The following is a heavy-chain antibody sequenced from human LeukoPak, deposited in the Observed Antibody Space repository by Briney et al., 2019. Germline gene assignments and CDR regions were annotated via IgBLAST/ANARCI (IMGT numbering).Heavy chain of an antibody. V-gene: IGHV3-30*03. J-gene: IGHJ4*02. D-gene: IGHD3-10*01. CDR3: ARPIDNGSGSYYFDY. Sequence: GRSLRLSCAASGFTFSSYGMHWVRQAPGKGLEWVAVVSYDGNNKYYADSVKGRLTISRDSSKNTVYLQMNSLSSEDTAVYYCARPIDNGSGSYYFDYWGQGTLVTVSS. CDR2: VSYDGNNK. CDR1: GFTFSSYG.